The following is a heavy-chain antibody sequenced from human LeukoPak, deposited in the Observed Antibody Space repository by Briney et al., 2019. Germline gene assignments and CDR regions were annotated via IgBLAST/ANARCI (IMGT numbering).Heavy chain of an antibody. CDR2: ISTSGDRT. D-gene: IGHD1-26*01. V-gene: IGHV3-23*01. J-gene: IGHJ4*02. CDR1: GFNFSTYA. CDR3: ARSAVGTSCCTAVDY. Sequence: PGGSLRLSCAASGFNFSTYAMTWVRQAPGKGLEWVSSISTSGDRTYYADSVKGRFTISRDNSKNTLYLQMNSLRAEDTAEYYCARSAVGTSCCTAVDYWGQGTLVTASS.